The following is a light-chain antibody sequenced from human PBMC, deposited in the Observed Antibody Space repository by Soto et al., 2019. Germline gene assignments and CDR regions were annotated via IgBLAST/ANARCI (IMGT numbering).Light chain of an antibody. CDR2: GAS. J-gene: IGKJ1*01. V-gene: IGKV3-15*01. CDR1: QSVNSN. CDR3: QQYSNWPRT. Sequence: EIVMTQSPATLSVSLGERATLSCRASQSVNSNLAWYQQKPGQAPRLLIYGASTRATGFPARFSGSGSETEFTLTISNLQSEDFAVYYCQQYSNWPRTFGQGTKVDIK.